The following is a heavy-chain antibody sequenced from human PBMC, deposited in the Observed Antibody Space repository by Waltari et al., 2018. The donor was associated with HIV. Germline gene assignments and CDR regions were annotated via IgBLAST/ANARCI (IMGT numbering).Heavy chain of an antibody. J-gene: IGHJ4*02. CDR3: ARHSDGRVFDY. CDR1: GYTFTGHY. D-gene: IGHD2-15*01. Sequence: QVQLVQSGAEVKKPGASVKVSCKTSGYTFTGHYMHWVRQAPGQGLEWMGWINPNSGGTSYAQKFQGRVTMTRDTSISTVYMQLSRLRSDDTAVYYCARHSDGRVFDYWGQGTLVTVSS. V-gene: IGHV1-2*02. CDR2: INPNSGGT.